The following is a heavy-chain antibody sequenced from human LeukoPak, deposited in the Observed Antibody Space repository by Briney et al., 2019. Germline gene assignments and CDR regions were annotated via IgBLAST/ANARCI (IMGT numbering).Heavy chain of an antibody. D-gene: IGHD6-13*01. Sequence: PSETLSLTCTVSGGSISSYYWSWIRQPPGKGLEWIGYIYYSGSINYNPSLKSRVTISVDTSKNQLSLNLSSVTAADTAVYYCARGVRSVAAAVVDYWSQGTLVTVSS. V-gene: IGHV4-59*01. CDR1: GGSISSYY. J-gene: IGHJ4*02. CDR3: ARGVRSVAAAVVDY. CDR2: IYYSGSI.